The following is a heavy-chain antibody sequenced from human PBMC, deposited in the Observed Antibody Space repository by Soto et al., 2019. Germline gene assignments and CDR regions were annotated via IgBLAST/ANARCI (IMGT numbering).Heavy chain of an antibody. Sequence: EVHLLESGGGLVQRGGSLRLSCAASGFTFSGYTMNWVRQAPGKGLEWVAVIGNSGDGTHYADSVKGRFTISRDNSKNTLYLQMESLRVEDTAVYYCVKDVWDYWGQGVLVTVSS. CDR2: IGNSGDGT. V-gene: IGHV3-23*01. D-gene: IGHD2-21*01. J-gene: IGHJ4*02. CDR3: VKDVWDY. CDR1: GFTFSGYT.